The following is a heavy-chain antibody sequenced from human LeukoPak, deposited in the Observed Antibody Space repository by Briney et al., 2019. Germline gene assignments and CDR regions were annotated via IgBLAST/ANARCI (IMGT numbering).Heavy chain of an antibody. J-gene: IGHJ3*02. Sequence: GGSLRLSCAASGFTFSSYSMNWVRQAPGKGLEWVSYISSSSSTIYYADSVKGRFTSSRDNAKNSLYLQMNSLRAEDTAVYYCARSPDYYDSSGYLDAFDIWGQGTMVTVSS. CDR3: ARSPDYYDSSGYLDAFDI. CDR2: ISSSSSTI. D-gene: IGHD3-22*01. CDR1: GFTFSSYS. V-gene: IGHV3-48*01.